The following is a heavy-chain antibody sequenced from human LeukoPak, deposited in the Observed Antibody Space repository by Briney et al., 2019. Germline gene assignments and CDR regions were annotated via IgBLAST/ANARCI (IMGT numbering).Heavy chain of an antibody. D-gene: IGHD3-9*01. V-gene: IGHV4-4*07. J-gene: IGHJ4*02. CDR2: IYTSGST. CDR3: ARDNNFDILTGYYQYYFDY. Sequence: PSETLSLTCTVSGGSISSYYWSWIRQPAGKGLEWIGRIYTSGSTNYNPSLKSRVTMSVDTSKNQFSLKLSSVTAADTAVHYCARDNNFDILTGYYQYYFDYWGQGTLVTVSS. CDR1: GGSISSYY.